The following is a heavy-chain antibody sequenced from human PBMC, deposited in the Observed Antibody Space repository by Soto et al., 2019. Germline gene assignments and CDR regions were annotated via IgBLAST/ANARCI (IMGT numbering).Heavy chain of an antibody. CDR1: GFTFSNYA. D-gene: IGHD3-10*01. Sequence: PGGSLRLSCAASGFTFSNYAMTRVRQAPGEGLGWVSGLNGSGGSTFSADSVKGRLAISRGKSKRTLYLQMNRLRDGDTAGYYCARGFSAGKGSPPDYWGQGTLVTVSS. J-gene: IGHJ4*02. CDR3: ARGFSAGKGSPPDY. V-gene: IGHV3-23*01. CDR2: LNGSGGST.